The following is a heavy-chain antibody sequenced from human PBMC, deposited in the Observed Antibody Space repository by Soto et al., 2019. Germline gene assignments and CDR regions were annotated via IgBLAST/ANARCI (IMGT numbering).Heavy chain of an antibody. Sequence: PGGSLRLSCAASGFTFSSYSMNWVRQAPGKGLEWVSYISSSSSTIYYADSVKGRFTISRDNAKNSLYLQMNSLRDEDTAVYYCARGGGGSCYSCYYYYGMDVWGQGTTVTVSS. CDR3: ARGGGGSCYSCYYYYGMDV. V-gene: IGHV3-48*02. CDR1: GFTFSSYS. J-gene: IGHJ6*02. CDR2: ISSSSSTI. D-gene: IGHD2-15*01.